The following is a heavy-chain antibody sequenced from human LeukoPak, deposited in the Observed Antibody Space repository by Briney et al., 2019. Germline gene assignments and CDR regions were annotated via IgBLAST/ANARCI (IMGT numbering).Heavy chain of an antibody. J-gene: IGHJ4*02. CDR2: ISAYNGKT. CDR3: ARDLEGGLVRGVLPFDY. CDR1: GYTFNSYG. Sequence: ASVKVSCKASGYTFNSYGISWVRQAPGQGLEWMGWISAYNGKTIYAQKLQGRVTMTTDTSTSTAYMELRSLISDDTAVYYCARDLEGGLVRGVLPFDYWGQGTLVTVSS. D-gene: IGHD3-10*01. V-gene: IGHV1-18*01.